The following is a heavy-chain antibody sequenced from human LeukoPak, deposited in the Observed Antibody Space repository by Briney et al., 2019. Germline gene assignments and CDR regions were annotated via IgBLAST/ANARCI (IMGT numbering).Heavy chain of an antibody. CDR3: AKDMGNSDAFDI. CDR2: ISYDGSNK. Sequence: PGGSLRLSCAASGFTFSSYAMSWVRQAPGKGLEWVAVISYDGSNKYYAGSVKGRFTISRDNAKNSLYLQMNSLRAEDTASYYCAKDMGNSDAFDIWGQGTMVTVSS. V-gene: IGHV3-30*18. CDR1: GFTFSSYA. D-gene: IGHD3-10*01. J-gene: IGHJ3*02.